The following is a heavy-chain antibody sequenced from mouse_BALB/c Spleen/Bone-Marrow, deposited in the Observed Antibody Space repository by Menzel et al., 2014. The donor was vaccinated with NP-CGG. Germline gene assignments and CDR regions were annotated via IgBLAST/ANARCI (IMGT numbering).Heavy chain of an antibody. Sequence: QVQLQQSGTEVVRPGASVKLSCKASGYSFTTYWMNWVKQRPGQGLEWIGMIHPSDSETRLNQKFKDKVTLTVDKSSSTAYIHLNSPTSEGSAVYYCAREKVYYGISWFAYWGQGTLVTVSA. CDR3: AREKVYYGISWFAY. J-gene: IGHJ3*01. V-gene: IGHV1-61*01. D-gene: IGHD2-1*01. CDR2: IHPSDSET. CDR1: GYSFTTYW.